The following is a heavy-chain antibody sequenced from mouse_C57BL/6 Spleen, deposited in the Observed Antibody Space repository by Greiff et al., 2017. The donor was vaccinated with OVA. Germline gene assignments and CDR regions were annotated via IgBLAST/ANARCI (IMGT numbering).Heavy chain of an antibody. V-gene: IGHV1-50*01. CDR1: GYTFTSYW. J-gene: IGHJ4*01. CDR3: ARRGDVYYYAMDY. CDR2: IDPSDSYT. Sequence: QVQLQQPGAELVKPGASVKLSCKASGYTFTSYWMQWVKQRPGQGLEWIGEIDPSDSYTNYNQKFKGKATLTVDPSSSTAYMQLSSLTSEDSAVYYCARRGDVYYYAMDYWGQGTSVTVSS.